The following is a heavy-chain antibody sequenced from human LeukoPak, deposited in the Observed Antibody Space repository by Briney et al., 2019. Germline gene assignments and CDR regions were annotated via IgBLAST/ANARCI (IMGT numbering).Heavy chain of an antibody. CDR2: VSTSSSKK. D-gene: IGHD2-2*01. CDR1: GFSFSYYT. CDR3: ARAYCSSASCYLDNFYYYMDV. J-gene: IGHJ6*03. V-gene: IGHV3-21*06. Sequence: GGSLRLSCATSGFSFSYYTMDWVRQAPGKGLEWVSSVSTSSSKKYYADSVKGRFAISRDNAKNSLYLHLNSLRVEDTGIYYCARAYCSSASCYLDNFYYYMDVWGKGTTVIVSS.